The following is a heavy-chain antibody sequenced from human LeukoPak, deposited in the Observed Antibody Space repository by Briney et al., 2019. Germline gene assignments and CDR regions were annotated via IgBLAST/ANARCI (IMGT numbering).Heavy chain of an antibody. CDR3: AKDSTWIQLWLDY. D-gene: IGHD5-18*01. CDR2: ISGSGGST. Sequence: GGSLRLSCAASRFTFSSYAMSWVRQAPGKGLEWVSAISGSGGSTYYADSVKGRFTISRDNSKNTLYLQMNSLRAEDTAVYYCAKDSTWIQLWLDYWGQGTLVTVSS. CDR1: RFTFSSYA. V-gene: IGHV3-23*01. J-gene: IGHJ4*02.